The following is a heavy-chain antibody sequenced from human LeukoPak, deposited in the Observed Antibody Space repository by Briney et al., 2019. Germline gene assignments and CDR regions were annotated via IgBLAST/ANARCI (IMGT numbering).Heavy chain of an antibody. V-gene: IGHV1-2*02. D-gene: IGHD3-10*01. CDR1: GYTFTGYY. CDR3: ARDMVRGVITPYYYYYMDV. J-gene: IGHJ6*03. CDR2: INPNSGGT. Sequence: ASVKVSCKASGYTFTGYYMHWVRQTPGQGLEWMGWINPNSGGTNYAQKFQGRVTMTKDTSISTAYMELSRLRSDDTAVYYCARDMVRGVITPYYYYYMDVWGKGTTVTVSS.